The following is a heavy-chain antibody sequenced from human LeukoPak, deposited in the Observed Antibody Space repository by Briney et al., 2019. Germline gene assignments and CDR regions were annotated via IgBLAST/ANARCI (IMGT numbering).Heavy chain of an antibody. CDR1: GGSISSYY. V-gene: IGHV4-4*07. CDR3: AGVSYTSGAHHYYYYMDV. Sequence: PSETLSLTCTVSGGSISSYYWSWIRQPAGKGLEWIGRIYTNGSTNYNPSLKSRVTISIDKSNNQFSLNLSSVTAADTAVYYCAGVSYTSGAHHYYYYMDVWGKGTTVTVSS. CDR2: IYTNGST. J-gene: IGHJ6*03. D-gene: IGHD6-19*01.